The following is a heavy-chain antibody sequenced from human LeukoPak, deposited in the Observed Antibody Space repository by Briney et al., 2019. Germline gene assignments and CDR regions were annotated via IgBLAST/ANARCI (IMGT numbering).Heavy chain of an antibody. V-gene: IGHV3-23*01. J-gene: IGHJ4*02. Sequence: QPGGSLRLSCAASGFTFSSYAMSWVRQAPGKGLEWVSAISSSGSSTYYADSVKGRFTISRDNSKNTLYLQMNSLRAEDTAVYYCAKDASYYYDSSGLDYWGEGTLVSVPS. CDR1: GFTFSSYA. CDR2: ISSSGSST. D-gene: IGHD3-22*01. CDR3: AKDASYYYDSSGLDY.